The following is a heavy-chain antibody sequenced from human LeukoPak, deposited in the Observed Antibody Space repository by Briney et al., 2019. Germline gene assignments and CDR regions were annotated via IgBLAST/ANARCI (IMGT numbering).Heavy chain of an antibody. D-gene: IGHD6-13*01. CDR1: GGFIDNYY. Sequence: SETLSLTCTDSGGFIDNYYWRWIRQPAGPGLKWIGRIFSSGNTNYNPSLKSRVTMSVDTSKTQFSLKLSSVTAADTAVYYCARMDGSNWTFDYWGQGTLVTVSS. CDR2: IFSSGNT. J-gene: IGHJ4*02. V-gene: IGHV4-4*07. CDR3: ARMDGSNWTFDY.